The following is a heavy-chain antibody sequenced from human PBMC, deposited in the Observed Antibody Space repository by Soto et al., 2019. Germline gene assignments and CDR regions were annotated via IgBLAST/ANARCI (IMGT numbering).Heavy chain of an antibody. CDR3: ARTPPNRGYYDFWSGPYRGSFDP. CDR2: IYYSGST. J-gene: IGHJ5*02. V-gene: IGHV4-30-4*01. CDR1: GGSISSGDYY. D-gene: IGHD3-3*01. Sequence: PSETLSLTCTVSGGSISSGDYYWSWIRQPPGKGLEWIGYIYYSGSTYYNPSLKSRVTISVDTSKNQFSLKLSSVTAADTAVYYCARTPPNRGYYDFWSGPYRGSFDPWGQGTLVTVSS.